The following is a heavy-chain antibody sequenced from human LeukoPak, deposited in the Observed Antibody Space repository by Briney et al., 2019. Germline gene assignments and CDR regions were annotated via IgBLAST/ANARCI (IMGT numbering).Heavy chain of an antibody. Sequence: SQTLSLTCTVSGGSISSSGYSWSWIRQHPGKGLEWIGYIFYSGSTNYNPSLKSRLSISVDTDENQFSLRLRSVTAADTAVYYCARGVGYCSGGTCYSYYYGMDVWSQGTTVTVSS. CDR2: IFYSGST. J-gene: IGHJ6*02. CDR3: ARGVGYCSGGTCYSYYYGMDV. D-gene: IGHD2-15*01. CDR1: GGSISSSGYS. V-gene: IGHV4-31*03.